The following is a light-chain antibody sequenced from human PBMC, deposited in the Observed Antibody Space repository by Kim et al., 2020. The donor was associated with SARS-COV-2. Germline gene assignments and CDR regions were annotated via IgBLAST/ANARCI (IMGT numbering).Light chain of an antibody. Sequence: LSLSPGERATLSCRASQTVNSDHVSWYQQKPGQAPTLLIYGASTRATDIPERFSGSGSGTDFTLTISRLEPEDFAIYYCQLYHSSFGGGTKVDIK. CDR3: QLYHSS. CDR1: QTVNSDH. J-gene: IGKJ4*01. V-gene: IGKV3-20*01. CDR2: GAS.